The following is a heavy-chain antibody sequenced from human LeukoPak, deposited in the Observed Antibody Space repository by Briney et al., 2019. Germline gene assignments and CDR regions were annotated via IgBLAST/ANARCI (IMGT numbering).Heavy chain of an antibody. CDR1: AGSFSGYY. D-gene: IGHD2-15*01. Sequence: TPSETLSLTCAVYAGSFSGYYWSWIRQPPGKGLEWIGSIYYSGSTYYNPSLKSRVTISVDTSKNQFSLKLSSVTAADTAVYYCARGRGGYCRGGSCYDAYYYYMDVWGKGTTVTVSS. CDR3: ARGRGGYCRGGSCYDAYYYYMDV. V-gene: IGHV4-34*01. J-gene: IGHJ6*03. CDR2: IYYSGST.